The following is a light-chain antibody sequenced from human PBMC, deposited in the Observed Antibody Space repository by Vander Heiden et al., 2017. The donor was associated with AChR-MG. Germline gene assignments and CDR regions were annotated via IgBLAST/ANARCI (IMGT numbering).Light chain of an antibody. CDR3: QMRDNWPWT. CDR1: QSVLNF. CDR2: DAS. Sequence: IVLTQSPATLSLSPGESATPSCSASQSVLNFLVWYQHKPRQPPRLLISDASNKATGIPARFGGSGSGTDFTLTISTLEPADFAVYYCQMRDNWPWTFGQGTKVEIK. V-gene: IGKV3-11*01. J-gene: IGKJ1*01.